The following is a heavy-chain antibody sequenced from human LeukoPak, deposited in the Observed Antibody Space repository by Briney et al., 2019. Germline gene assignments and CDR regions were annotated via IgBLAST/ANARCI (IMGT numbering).Heavy chain of an antibody. V-gene: IGHV4-30-4*01. J-gene: IGHJ6*02. CDR1: GGSISSGDYY. CDR3: AREVGDYGPDGYYYYYGMDV. Sequence: PSQTLSLTCTVSGGSISSGDYYWSWIRQPPGKGLEWIGYIYYSGSTYYNPSLKSRVTISVDTSKNQFSLKLSSVTAADTAVYYCAREVGDYGPDGYYYYYGMDVWGQGTTVTVSS. CDR2: IYYSGST. D-gene: IGHD4-17*01.